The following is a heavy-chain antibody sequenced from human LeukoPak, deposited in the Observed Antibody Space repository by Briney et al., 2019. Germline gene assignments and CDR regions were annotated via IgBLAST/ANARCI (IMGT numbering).Heavy chain of an antibody. CDR3: ARRLRGARNAFDI. V-gene: IGHV1-46*01. CDR2: INPSGGST. Sequence: ASVTVSCKASGYTFTSYYMHWVRQAPGQGLEWMGIINPSGGSTSYAQKFQGRVTMTRDTSTSTVYMELSSLRSEDTAAYYCARRLRGARNAFDIWGQGTMVTVSS. CDR1: GYTFTSYY. D-gene: IGHD5/OR15-5a*01. J-gene: IGHJ3*02.